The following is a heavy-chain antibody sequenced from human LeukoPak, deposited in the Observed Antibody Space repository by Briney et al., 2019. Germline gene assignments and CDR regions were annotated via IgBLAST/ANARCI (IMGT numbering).Heavy chain of an antibody. CDR2: ISGSGGST. J-gene: IGHJ3*02. Sequence: GGSLRLSCAASGFTFSSYAMSWVRQAPGKGLEWVSAISGSGGSTYYADSVKGRFTISRDNSKNTLYLQTNSLRAEDTAVYYCARQGGLNDAFDIWGQGTMVTGSS. D-gene: IGHD3-16*01. CDR3: ARQGGLNDAFDI. V-gene: IGHV3-23*01. CDR1: GFTFSSYA.